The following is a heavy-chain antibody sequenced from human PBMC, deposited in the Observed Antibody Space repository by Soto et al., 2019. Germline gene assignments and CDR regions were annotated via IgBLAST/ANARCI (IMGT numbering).Heavy chain of an antibody. CDR3: ARGPDPTYFDY. Sequence: QVQLVQSGGEVEKPGASVKVSCKASGYTFTNYGINRVRQAPGLGLEWMGWINVYNGNTNYAQKFQARVTMTTDTSTNSVYMELRSLRSDDTAVYYCARGPDPTYFDYWGQGTLVSVSS. J-gene: IGHJ4*02. CDR1: GYTFTNYG. V-gene: IGHV1-18*01. CDR2: INVYNGNT.